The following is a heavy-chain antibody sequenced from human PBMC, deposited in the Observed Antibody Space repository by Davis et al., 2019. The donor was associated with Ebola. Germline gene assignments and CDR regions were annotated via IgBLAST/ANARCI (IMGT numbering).Heavy chain of an antibody. D-gene: IGHD1-26*01. CDR3: ARKGRSGELDY. J-gene: IGHJ4*02. CDR2: IYYSGST. V-gene: IGHV4-59*01. CDR1: GGSISSYY. Sequence: MPGGSLRLSCTVSGGSISSYYWSWIRQPPGKGLEWIGYIYYSGSTNYNPSLKSRVTISVDTSKNQFSLGLTSLTAADTAVYYCARKGRSGELDYWGQGTLVTVSS.